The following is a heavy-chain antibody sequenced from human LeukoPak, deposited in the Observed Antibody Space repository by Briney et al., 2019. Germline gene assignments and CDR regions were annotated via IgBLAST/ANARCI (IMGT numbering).Heavy chain of an antibody. CDR2: ISSSGSTI. Sequence: PGGSLRLSCAASGFTFSDYYMSWIRQAPGKGLEWVSYISSSGSTIYYADSVKGRFPISRDNAKNSLYLQMNSLRAEDTAVYYCARDYKWLVPYFDYWGQGTLVTVSS. CDR3: ARDYKWLVPYFDY. CDR1: GFTFSDYY. V-gene: IGHV3-11*01. J-gene: IGHJ4*02. D-gene: IGHD6-19*01.